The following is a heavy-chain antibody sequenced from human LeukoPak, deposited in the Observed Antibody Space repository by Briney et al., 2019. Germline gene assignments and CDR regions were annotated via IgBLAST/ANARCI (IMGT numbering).Heavy chain of an antibody. J-gene: IGHJ5*02. D-gene: IGHD3-10*01. CDR3: ARGLYGSGSPSYNCFDP. CDR2: MNSDGSTT. CDR1: GFTLGSYW. V-gene: IGHV3-74*01. Sequence: GGSLRLSCAASGFTLGSYWMHWVRQAPGKGLVWVSRMNSDGSTTSYADSVRGRFTSSRDNAKNTLYLQMNSLRAEDTAVYYCARGLYGSGSPSYNCFDPWGQGTLVTVSS.